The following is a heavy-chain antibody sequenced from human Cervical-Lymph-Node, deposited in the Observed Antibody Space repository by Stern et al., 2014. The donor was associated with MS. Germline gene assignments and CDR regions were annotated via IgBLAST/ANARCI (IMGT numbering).Heavy chain of an antibody. CDR3: AVRYCSGGRCYSVPDV. Sequence: QRVQSGSEVKKPGASVKVSCKASEYTHNNYLIHWVRQAPGQRPDWMGVINPSGATNYAQKVQDRVTMTTDASTSTFYMELSRLRSEDTAVYYCAVRYCSGGRCYSVPDVWGQGTTVIVSS. D-gene: IGHD2-15*01. CDR2: INPSGAT. J-gene: IGHJ6*02. V-gene: IGHV1-46*02. CDR1: EYTHNNYL.